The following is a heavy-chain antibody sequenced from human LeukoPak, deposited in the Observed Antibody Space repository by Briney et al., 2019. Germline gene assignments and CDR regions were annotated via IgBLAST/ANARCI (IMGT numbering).Heavy chain of an antibody. CDR3: GRGFGGGLDY. CDR2: INSDGSRT. V-gene: IGHV3-74*01. D-gene: IGHD2-15*01. CDR1: GFTFSRNW. Sequence: GGSLRLSCAASGFTFSRNWMHWVRQAPGKGLVWVSRINSDGSRTSYADSMKGRFTISRYYAKNTLYLQMNSLRAEDTAVYYFGRGFGGGLDYWGQGNLVTVSS. J-gene: IGHJ4*02.